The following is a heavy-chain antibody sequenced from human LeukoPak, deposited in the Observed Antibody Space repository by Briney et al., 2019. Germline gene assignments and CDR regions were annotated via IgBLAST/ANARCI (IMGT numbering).Heavy chain of an antibody. Sequence: ASVKVSCKASGYTFTGYYMHWVRQAPGQGLEWMGWINPNSGGTNYAQKFQGRVTMTRDTPISTAYMELSRLRSDDTAVYYCARGSADILTGYYNGGKWYFDYWGQGTLVTVSS. D-gene: IGHD3-9*01. CDR3: ARGSADILTGYYNGGKWYFDY. V-gene: IGHV1-2*02. CDR1: GYTFTGYY. J-gene: IGHJ4*02. CDR2: INPNSGGT.